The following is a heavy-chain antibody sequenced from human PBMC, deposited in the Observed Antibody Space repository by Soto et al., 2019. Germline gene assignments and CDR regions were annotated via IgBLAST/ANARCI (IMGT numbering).Heavy chain of an antibody. D-gene: IGHD3-16*02. CDR2: ISGSGGST. CDR1: GFTFSSYA. Sequence: TGGSLRLSCAASGFTFSSYAMSWVRQAPGKGLEWVSAISGSGGSTYYADSVKGRFTISRDNSKNTLYLQMNSLRAEDTAVYYCAKVITFGGVIAPFDYWGQGTLVTVSS. CDR3: AKVITFGGVIAPFDY. J-gene: IGHJ4*02. V-gene: IGHV3-23*01.